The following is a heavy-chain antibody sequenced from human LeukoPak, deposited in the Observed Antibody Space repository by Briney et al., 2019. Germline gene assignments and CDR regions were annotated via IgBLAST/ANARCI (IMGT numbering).Heavy chain of an antibody. CDR3: AKDVSNRFDP. CDR2: IRYDGSNT. Sequence: PGGSLRLSCAASGFTFSTYGMHWVRQAPGKGLEWVAFIRYDGSNTHYADSVKGRFTISRDNSKNTLYLQMDSLRAEDTAVYYCAKDVSNRFDPWGQGTLVTVSP. J-gene: IGHJ5*02. CDR1: GFTFSTYG. V-gene: IGHV3-30*02.